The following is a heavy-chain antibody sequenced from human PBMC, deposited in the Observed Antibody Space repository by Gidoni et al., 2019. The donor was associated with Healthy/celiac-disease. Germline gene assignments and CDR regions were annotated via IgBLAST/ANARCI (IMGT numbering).Heavy chain of an antibody. CDR1: GFTFSSYG. J-gene: IGHJ4*02. CDR2: IWYDGSNK. D-gene: IGHD4-17*01. V-gene: IGHV3-33*01. Sequence: QVQLVESGGGVVQPGGSLRLSCAASGFTFSSYGMHWVRQAPGKGLEWVAVIWYDGSNKYYADSVKGRFTISRDNSKNTLYLQMNILRAEDTAVYYCARRRAGDYLDYWGQGTLVTVSS. CDR3: ARRRAGDYLDY.